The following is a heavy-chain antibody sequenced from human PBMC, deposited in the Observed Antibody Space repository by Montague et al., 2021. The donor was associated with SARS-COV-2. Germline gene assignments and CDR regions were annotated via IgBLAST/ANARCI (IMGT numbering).Heavy chain of an antibody. CDR3: ARATLPSAITTMLGPNDY. CDR1: GFTFSSYC. Sequence: SLRLSCAASGFTFSSYCMNWVRQAPGKGLEWVSSISSSSYIYYADSVTGRFTITRDNAKNSLYLQLNSLRAEDTAVYYCARATLPSAITTMLGPNDYWGQGTLVTVSS. D-gene: IGHD3-22*01. CDR2: ISSSSYI. V-gene: IGHV3-21*01. J-gene: IGHJ4*02.